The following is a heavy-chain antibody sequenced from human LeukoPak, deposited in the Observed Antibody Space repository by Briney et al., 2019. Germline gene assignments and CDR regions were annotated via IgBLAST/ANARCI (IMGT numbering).Heavy chain of an antibody. CDR2: INPSGGST. J-gene: IGHJ4*02. CDR3: ARDRAYYYGSGSYYRIFDY. D-gene: IGHD3-10*01. CDR1: GYTFTSYY. V-gene: IGHV1-46*01. Sequence: GASVKVSCKASGYTFTSYYIHWVRQAPGQGLEWMGLINPSGGSTNYAQKLQGRVTMTTDTSTSTAYMELRSLRSDDTAVYYCARDRAYYYGSGSYYRIFDYWGQGTLVTVSS.